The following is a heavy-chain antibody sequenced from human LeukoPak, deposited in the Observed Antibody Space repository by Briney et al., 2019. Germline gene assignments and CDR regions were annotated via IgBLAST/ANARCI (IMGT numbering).Heavy chain of an antibody. J-gene: IGHJ4*02. D-gene: IGHD3-3*01. CDR1: GFTFDDYG. Sequence: GGSLRLSCAASGFTFDDYGMSWVRQAPGKGLEWVSGINWNGGSTGYADSVKGRFTISRDNAKNSLYLQMNSLRAEDTAVYYCARDGGYDFWSGYYQDYWGQGTLVTVSS. CDR2: INWNGGST. V-gene: IGHV3-20*04. CDR3: ARDGGYDFWSGYYQDY.